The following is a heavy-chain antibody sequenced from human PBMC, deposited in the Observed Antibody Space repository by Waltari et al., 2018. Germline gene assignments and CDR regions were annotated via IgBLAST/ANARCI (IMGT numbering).Heavy chain of an antibody. CDR1: GFTFSSYA. CDR3: ARGVEGVYYYMDV. J-gene: IGHJ6*03. CDR2: FSGSGGST. V-gene: IGHV3-23*04. Sequence: EVQLVESGGGLVQPGGSLRLSCAASGFTFSSYAMSWVRQAPGKGLEWVAAFSGSGGSTYDADSVKCRFTISRDNSKNTLYLQMNSLRAEDTAVYYCARGVEGVYYYMDVWGKGTTVTVSS.